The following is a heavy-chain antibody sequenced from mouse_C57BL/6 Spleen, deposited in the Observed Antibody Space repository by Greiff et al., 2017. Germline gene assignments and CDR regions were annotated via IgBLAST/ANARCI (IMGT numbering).Heavy chain of an antibody. D-gene: IGHD2-5*01. CDR2: ISSGSSTI. J-gene: IGHJ3*01. Sequence: DVHLVESGGGLVKPGGSLKLSCAASGFTFSDYGMHWVRQAPEKGLEWVAYISSGSSTIYYADTVKGRFTISRDNAKNTLFLQMTSLRSEDTAMYYCARPYYSNYGFAYWGQGTLVTVSA. CDR3: ARPYYSNYGFAY. V-gene: IGHV5-17*01. CDR1: GFTFSDYG.